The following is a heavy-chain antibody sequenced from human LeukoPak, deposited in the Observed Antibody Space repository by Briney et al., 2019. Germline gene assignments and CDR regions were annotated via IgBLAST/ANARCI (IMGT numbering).Heavy chain of an antibody. J-gene: IGHJ6*02. Sequence: PGGSLRLSCEASGFTFAWFAMSWVRQAPGKGLEWVSAISGSGGSTYYADSVKGRFTISRDNSKNTLYLQMNSLRAEDTAVYYCAKSRGLSGPYYYGSGKVPQRSSVWGQGTTVTVSS. V-gene: IGHV3-23*01. CDR2: ISGSGGST. CDR1: GFTFAWFA. CDR3: AKSRGLSGPYYYGSGKVPQRSSV. D-gene: IGHD3-10*01.